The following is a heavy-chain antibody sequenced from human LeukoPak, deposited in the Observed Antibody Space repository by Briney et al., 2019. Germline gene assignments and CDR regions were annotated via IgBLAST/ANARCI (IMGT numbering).Heavy chain of an antibody. J-gene: IGHJ4*02. CDR1: GFTFSSYN. CDR2: ISTSSSYI. V-gene: IGHV3-21*01. CDR3: ARDRDWNSGFDY. D-gene: IGHD1-7*01. Sequence: GGSLRLSCAASGFTFSSYNMKWVRQAPGKGLEWVSSISTSSSYIYYADSVKGRFTISRDNAKNSLNLQMNSLRVEDTAVYYCARDRDWNSGFDYWGQGTLVTVSS.